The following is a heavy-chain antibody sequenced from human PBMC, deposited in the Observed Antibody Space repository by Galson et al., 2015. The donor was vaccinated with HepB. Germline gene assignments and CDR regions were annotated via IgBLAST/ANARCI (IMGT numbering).Heavy chain of an antibody. V-gene: IGHV1-18*01. CDR1: GYTFTSYG. CDR2: ISAYNGNT. D-gene: IGHD6-13*01. Sequence: SVKVSCKASGYTFTSYGISWVRQAPGQGLEWMGWISAYNGNTNYAQKLQGRVTMTTDTSTSTAYMELRSLRSDDTAVYYCAILRDSIAAAGTGGYFDYWGQGTLVTVSS. CDR3: AILRDSIAAAGTGGYFDY. J-gene: IGHJ4*02.